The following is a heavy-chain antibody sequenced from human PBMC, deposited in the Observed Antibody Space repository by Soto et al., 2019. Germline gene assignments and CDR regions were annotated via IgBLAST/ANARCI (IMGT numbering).Heavy chain of an antibody. Sequence: PGGSLRLSCLASGFPFNIYGMHWVRQAPGKGLEWVAFISYDGSDKYYADSVKGRFTISRDNSNNTLSLQMDRLRTEDTAVYFCAKNHQRAPTRDGYNLMEYWGQGTLVTVSS. J-gene: IGHJ4*02. V-gene: IGHV3-30*18. CDR2: ISYDGSDK. CDR1: GFPFNIYG. D-gene: IGHD5-12*01. CDR3: AKNHQRAPTRDGYNLMEY.